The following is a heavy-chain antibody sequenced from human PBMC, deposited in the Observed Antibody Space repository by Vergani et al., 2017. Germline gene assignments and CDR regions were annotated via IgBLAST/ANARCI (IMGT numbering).Heavy chain of an antibody. J-gene: IGHJ4*02. V-gene: IGHV3-30*03. CDR1: GFTFSSYG. Sequence: QVQLVESGGGVVQPGRSLRLSCAASGFTFSSYGMHWVRQAPGKGLEWVAVISYDGSNKYYADSVKGRFTISRDNYKNTLYLQMNSLRAEYTAVYYCARDRWGLITMVRGVNGGGFDYWGQGTLVTVSS. CDR3: ARDRWGLITMVRGVNGGGFDY. CDR2: ISYDGSNK. D-gene: IGHD3-10*01.